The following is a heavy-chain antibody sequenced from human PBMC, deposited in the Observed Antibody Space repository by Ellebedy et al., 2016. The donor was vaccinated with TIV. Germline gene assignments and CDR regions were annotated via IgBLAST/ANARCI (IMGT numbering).Heavy chain of an antibody. J-gene: IGHJ4*02. CDR1: GFTFSSYG. V-gene: IGHV3-48*02. CDR3: ARGDEEWFGELFHDHFDY. Sequence: PGGSLRLSCAASGFTFSSYGMHWVRQAPGKGLEWVSYISSSSSTIYYADSVKGRFTISRDNAKNSLYLPMNSRRDEDTAVYYCARGDEEWFGELFHDHFDYWGQGTLVTVSS. CDR2: ISSSSSTI. D-gene: IGHD3-10*01.